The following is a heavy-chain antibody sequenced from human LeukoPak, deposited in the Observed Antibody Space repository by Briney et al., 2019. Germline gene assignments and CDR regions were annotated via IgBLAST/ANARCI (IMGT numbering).Heavy chain of an antibody. CDR1: GXTFSSYA. D-gene: IGHD5-24*01. CDR2: ISYDGSNK. V-gene: IGHV3-30*14. Sequence: PGGSLRLSCAASGXTFSSYAMHWVRQAPGKGLEWVAVISYDGSNKYYADSVKGRFTISRDNSKNTLYLQMSSLRAEDTAVYYCVKAEVKSRDGYNLGAFDIWGQGTTVTVSS. J-gene: IGHJ3*02. CDR3: VKAEVKSRDGYNLGAFDI.